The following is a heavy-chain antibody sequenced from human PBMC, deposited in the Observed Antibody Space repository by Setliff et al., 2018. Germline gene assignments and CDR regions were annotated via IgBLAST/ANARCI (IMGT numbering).Heavy chain of an antibody. J-gene: IGHJ4*02. CDR1: GYTFTSYG. CDR3: AYDSSGYYPGY. Sequence: GASVKVSCKASGYTFTSYGISWVRQAPGQGLEWMGWMNPNSGNTGYAQKFQGRVTMTRNTSRSTAYMDLSSLRFEDTAVYICAYDSSGYYPGYWGQGTLVTVSS. CDR2: MNPNSGNT. V-gene: IGHV1-8*02. D-gene: IGHD3-22*01.